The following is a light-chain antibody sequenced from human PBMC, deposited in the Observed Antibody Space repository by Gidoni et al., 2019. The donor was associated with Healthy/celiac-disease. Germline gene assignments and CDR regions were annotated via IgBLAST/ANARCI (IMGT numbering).Light chain of an antibody. J-gene: IGLJ2*01. CDR2: EVS. CDR3: SSYAGSNTAV. CDR1: SSDVGGYNY. Sequence: QSALTQPPSAFGSPGQSVTIPCTGTSSDVGGYNYVSWYQQHPGKAPKLMIYEVSKRPSGVPDRFSGSKSGNTASLTVSGLQAEDEADYYCSSYAGSNTAVFGGGTKLTVL. V-gene: IGLV2-8*01.